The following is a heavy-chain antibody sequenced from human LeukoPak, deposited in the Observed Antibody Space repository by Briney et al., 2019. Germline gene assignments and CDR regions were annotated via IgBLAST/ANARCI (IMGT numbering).Heavy chain of an antibody. CDR1: GFTFNRYA. J-gene: IGHJ3*02. CDR3: AKTDYTISPPYGAFDI. Sequence: GGSLRLSCAASGFTFNRYAMSWVRQAPGKGPEWVSALSHGGDSTYYADSVKGRFTISRDNSKNTLYLQMNSLRAEDAAVYYCAKTDYTISPPYGAFDIWGQGTMVTVSS. CDR2: LSHGGDST. D-gene: IGHD2-2*02. V-gene: IGHV3-23*01.